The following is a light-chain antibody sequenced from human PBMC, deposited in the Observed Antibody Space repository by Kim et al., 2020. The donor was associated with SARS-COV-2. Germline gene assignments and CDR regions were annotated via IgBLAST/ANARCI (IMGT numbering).Light chain of an antibody. CDR2: YDS. Sequence: SYELTQPPSVSVAPGKTARITCGGNNIGSKSVHWYQQKPGQAPVLVIYYDSDRPSGIPERFSGSNSGNTATLTISRVEDGDEADYYCQVWDSSSDLLVFGGGTQLTVL. CDR3: QVWDSSSDLLV. V-gene: IGLV3-21*04. CDR1: NIGSKS. J-gene: IGLJ2*01.